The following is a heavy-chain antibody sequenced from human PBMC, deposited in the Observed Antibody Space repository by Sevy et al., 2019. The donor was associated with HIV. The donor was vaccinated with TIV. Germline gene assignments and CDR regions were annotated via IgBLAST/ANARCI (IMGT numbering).Heavy chain of an antibody. Sequence: GGSLRLSCATSGFSFRSYVINWVRQAPGKGLEWVSAISPNGGSTYYADSVKGRFTISRDNSKNTLDLQMSSLRAEDTAIYYCAKMSGHYLGLDSRGQGALVTVSS. D-gene: IGHD3-10*01. CDR3: AKMSGHYLGLDS. V-gene: IGHV3-23*01. J-gene: IGHJ4*02. CDR2: ISPNGGST. CDR1: GFSFRSYV.